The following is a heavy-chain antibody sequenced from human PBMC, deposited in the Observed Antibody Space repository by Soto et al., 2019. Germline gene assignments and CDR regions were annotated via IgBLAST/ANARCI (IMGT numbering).Heavy chain of an antibody. J-gene: IGHJ4*02. CDR3: ASAISGYVT. V-gene: IGHV1-3*01. CDR1: GISYTTYA. CDR2: INAGNGNT. D-gene: IGHD5-12*01. Sequence: VQLVQSGAEVKKPGASVRISCTASGISYTTYAIHWVRQAPGQGLEWMGWINAGNGNTRYSQRFQGRVTLTTDTSATTTYMELSSLRSEDTSISYCASAISGYVTWGQGTLVTVSS.